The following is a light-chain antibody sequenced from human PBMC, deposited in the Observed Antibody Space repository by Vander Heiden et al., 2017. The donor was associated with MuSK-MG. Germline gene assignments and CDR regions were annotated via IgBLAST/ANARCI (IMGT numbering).Light chain of an antibody. J-gene: IGKJ5*01. CDR3: SQSVQLPIT. V-gene: IGKV2D-29*01. CDR2: EVS. CDR1: QSLLHGDGKTH. Sequence: DLVMTQTPLSLSVTPGQPASISCKSSQSLLHGDGKTHLYWYLQKPGQPPQLLMYEVSNRFTGVPDRYSGCGSGTDFTLKIIRVEAEDIGVYYCSQSVQLPITFGQGTRMEIK.